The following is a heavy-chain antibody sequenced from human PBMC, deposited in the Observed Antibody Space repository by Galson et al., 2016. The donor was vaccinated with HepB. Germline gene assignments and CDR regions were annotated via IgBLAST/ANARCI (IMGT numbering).Heavy chain of an antibody. V-gene: IGHV3-11*01. Sequence: SLRLSCAASGFTFSDYYMSWIRQAPGEGLEWLSYISGDGNTKNYADSVKGRFTISRDNAKNSLYLQMNSLRAEDTAVYYCAREGNIAAPPAFDYWGQGTLVTVSS. J-gene: IGHJ4*02. CDR3: AREGNIAAPPAFDY. CDR2: ISGDGNTK. D-gene: IGHD6-6*01. CDR1: GFTFSDYY.